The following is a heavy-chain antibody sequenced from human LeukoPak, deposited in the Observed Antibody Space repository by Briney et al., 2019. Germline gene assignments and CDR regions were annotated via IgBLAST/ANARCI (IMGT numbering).Heavy chain of an antibody. CDR1: GFTFSSSA. CDR3: AKDGSWSCTD. J-gene: IGHJ4*02. V-gene: IGHV3-30*02. CDR2: IAHHGNNK. Sequence: GGCLRLSRGASGFTFSSSAMHWVRPGPGKGLEWVAEIAHHGNNKYYADSVKGRFTISRDNSKGSLYLQMNSLRADDTAVYYCAKDGSWSCTDWGQGTLVRVSS. D-gene: IGHD2-8*02.